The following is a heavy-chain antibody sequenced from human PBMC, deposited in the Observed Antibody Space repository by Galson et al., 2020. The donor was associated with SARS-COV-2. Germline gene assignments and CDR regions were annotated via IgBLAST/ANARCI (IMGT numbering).Heavy chain of an antibody. V-gene: IGHV4-30-2*01. J-gene: IGHJ6*03. CDR2: IFQSGNT. Sequence: SETLSLTCTVSGGFISSGDYSWIWIRQPPGKGLEWIGYIFQSGNTFYNPSLESRVTMSVDRSKNQFSLKLTSVTAADTAVYFCARSPPAYYYYYYYMDVWGMGTTVTVSS. CDR1: GGFISSGDYS. D-gene: IGHD2-2*01. CDR3: ARSPPAYYYYYYYMDV.